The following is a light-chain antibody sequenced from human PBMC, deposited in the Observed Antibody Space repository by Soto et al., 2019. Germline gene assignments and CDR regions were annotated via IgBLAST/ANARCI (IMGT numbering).Light chain of an antibody. CDR1: QSVSNNY. CDR2: GAS. J-gene: IGKJ1*01. Sequence: EIVLTQSPCALSLSPGDRATLSCRASQSVSNNYLAWYQQKPGQAPRLLIYGASSRATGIPDRFSGSGSGTDFTLTISRLEPEDFAVYYCQHYGSSPETFGQGTKVDI. CDR3: QHYGSSPET. V-gene: IGKV3-20*01.